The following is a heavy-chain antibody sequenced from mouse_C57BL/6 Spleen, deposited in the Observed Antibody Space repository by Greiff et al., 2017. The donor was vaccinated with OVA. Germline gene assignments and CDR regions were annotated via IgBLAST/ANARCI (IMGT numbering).Heavy chain of an antibody. CDR3: TVITTVAGGY. Sequence: EVQLQQSGAELVRPGASVKLSCTASGFNIKDDYMHWVKQRPEQGLEWIGWIDPENGDTEYASKFQGKATITADTSSNTAYLQLSSLTSEDTAVYYCTVITTVAGGYWGQGTTLTVSS. CDR1: GFNIKDDY. D-gene: IGHD1-1*01. V-gene: IGHV14-4*01. J-gene: IGHJ2*01. CDR2: IDPENGDT.